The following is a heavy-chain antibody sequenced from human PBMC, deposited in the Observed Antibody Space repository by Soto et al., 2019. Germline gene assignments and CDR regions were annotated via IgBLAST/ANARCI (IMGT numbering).Heavy chain of an antibody. J-gene: IGHJ5*02. Sequence: EVQLVEAGGGLVQPGGSLKLSCAASGFTFSDIAMHWVRPASGKGLEWVGRIDRKTYNYATTYGASVKGRFTISRDDSKNMVYLGMNSLKTEDTAVYYCIKYSGRPSPPAALGQGTLVTVSS. CDR1: GFTFSDIA. CDR2: IDRKTYNYAT. D-gene: IGHD1-26*01. V-gene: IGHV3-73*02. CDR3: IKYSGRPSPPAA.